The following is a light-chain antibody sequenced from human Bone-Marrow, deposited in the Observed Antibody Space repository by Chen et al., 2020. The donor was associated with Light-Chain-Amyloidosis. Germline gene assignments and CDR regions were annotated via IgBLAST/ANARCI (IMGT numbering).Light chain of an antibody. J-gene: IGLJ2*01. Sequence: SYELTQPPSVSVSPGQTARITCSGEDLPTKYAYWYQEKPGQAPVLVIHRDTERPSGISERCSGSSSGTRATLSIMRVEAKDEADYHSQSADSSGTYEVIFGGGTKLTVL. V-gene: IGLV3-25*03. CDR1: DLPTKY. CDR2: RDT. CDR3: QSADSSGTYEVI.